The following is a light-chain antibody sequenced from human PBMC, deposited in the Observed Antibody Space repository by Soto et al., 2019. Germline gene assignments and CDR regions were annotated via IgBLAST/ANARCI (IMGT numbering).Light chain of an antibody. CDR1: SSDVGSYNL. J-gene: IGLJ1*01. V-gene: IGLV2-23*01. CDR3: CSYAGGSTYV. CDR2: EGS. Sequence: QSVLTQPASVSGSPGQSITISCTGTSSDVGSYNLVSWYQQHPGKAPKLMIYEGSQRPSGASNRFSGSKFCNTASLTISGLQAEDEADYYCCSYAGGSTYVFGTGTKVTVL.